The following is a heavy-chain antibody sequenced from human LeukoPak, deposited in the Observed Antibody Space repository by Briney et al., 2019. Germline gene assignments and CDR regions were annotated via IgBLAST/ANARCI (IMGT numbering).Heavy chain of an antibody. Sequence: GGSLRLSCAASGFTVSSNYMSWVRQAPGKGLEWVSAIYSGGSTYYADSVKGRFTISRDNSKSTLYLQMNSLRAEDTAVYYCARIVGATTIDYWGQGTLVTVSS. V-gene: IGHV3-53*01. J-gene: IGHJ4*02. D-gene: IGHD1-26*01. CDR3: ARIVGATTIDY. CDR2: IYSGGST. CDR1: GFTVSSNY.